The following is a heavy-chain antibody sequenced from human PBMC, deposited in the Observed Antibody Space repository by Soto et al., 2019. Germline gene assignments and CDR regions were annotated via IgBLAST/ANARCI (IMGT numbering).Heavy chain of an antibody. CDR2: IYPGDSDT. Sequence: PGESLKISCKGSGYSFTSYWIGWVRQMPGKGLECMGIIYPGDSDTRYSPSFQGQVTISADKSISTAYLQWSSLKASDTAMYYCARTAAAGKYYYDMDVWGQGTTVTVSS. CDR1: GYSFTSYW. J-gene: IGHJ6*02. V-gene: IGHV5-51*01. D-gene: IGHD6-13*01. CDR3: ARTAAAGKYYYDMDV.